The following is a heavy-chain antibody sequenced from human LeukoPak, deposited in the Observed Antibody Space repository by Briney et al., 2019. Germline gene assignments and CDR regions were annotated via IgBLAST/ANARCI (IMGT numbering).Heavy chain of an antibody. V-gene: IGHV3-21*01. D-gene: IGHD2-21*02. CDR1: GGSISSYY. J-gene: IGHJ4*02. Sequence: ETLSLTCTVSGGSISSYYWSWVRQAPGKGLEWVSSISSSSSYIYYADSVKGRFTISRDNAKNSLYLQMNSLRAEDTAVYYCARAAPYCGGDCYSSPFDYWGQGTLVTVSS. CDR2: ISSSSSYI. CDR3: ARAAPYCGGDCYSSPFDY.